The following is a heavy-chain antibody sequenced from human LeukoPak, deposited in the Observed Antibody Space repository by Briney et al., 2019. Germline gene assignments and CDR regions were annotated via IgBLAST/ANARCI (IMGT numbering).Heavy chain of an antibody. CDR1: GYTFSSYA. D-gene: IGHD5-12*01. V-gene: IGHV1-69*13. CDR2: IIPIFGTA. CDR3: ARGSGYDYDYYGMDV. J-gene: IGHJ6*04. Sequence: GASVKVSCKASGYTFSSYAISWVRQAPGQGLEWMGGIIPIFGTANYAQKFQGRVTITADESTSTAYMELSSLRSEDTAVYYCARGSGYDYDYYGMDVWGKGTTVTVSS.